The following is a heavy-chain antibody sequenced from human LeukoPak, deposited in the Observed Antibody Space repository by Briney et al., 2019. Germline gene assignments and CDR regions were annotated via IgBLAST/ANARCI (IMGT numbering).Heavy chain of an antibody. D-gene: IGHD6-19*01. J-gene: IGHJ4*02. CDR2: IDWDDDK. V-gene: IGHV2-70*01. CDR1: GFSLSTSGMC. Sequence: ESGPTLVHPPQPLTLTCTFSGFSLSTSGMCVSWIRQPPVKALEWLAHIDWDDDKYYSTSLKTRLTISKDTSKNQVVLTMTNMDPVDTATYYCARIDLSEGSGAPLYFDYWGQGTLVTVSS. CDR3: ARIDLSEGSGAPLYFDY.